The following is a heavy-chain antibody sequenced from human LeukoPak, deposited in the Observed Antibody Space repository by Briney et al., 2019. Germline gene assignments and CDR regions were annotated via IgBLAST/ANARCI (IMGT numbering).Heavy chain of an antibody. CDR1: GFTFSTYS. D-gene: IGHD1-26*01. CDR2: ISRSSSIM. J-gene: IGHJ6*02. Sequence: PGGSLRLSCAASGFTFSTYSMNWVRQAPGKGLEWVSYISRSSSIMYYTDSVKGRFTISRGNAKNLLYLQMNSLRAEDTAVYYCAREEIVGEYYYYYGMDAWGQGTTVTVSS. CDR3: AREEIVGEYYYYYGMDA. V-gene: IGHV3-48*01.